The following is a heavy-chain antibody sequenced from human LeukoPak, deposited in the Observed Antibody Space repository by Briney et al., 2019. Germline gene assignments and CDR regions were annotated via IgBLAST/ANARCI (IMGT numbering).Heavy chain of an antibody. CDR1: GGSISSYY. D-gene: IGHD4-17*01. Sequence: SETLSLTCTVSGGSISSYYWSWIRQPPGKGLEGIGYIYYSGSTNYNPSLKSRVTISVDTSKNQFSLKLSSVTAADTAVYYCARVATTVTLFDYWGQGTLVTVSS. V-gene: IGHV4-59*01. J-gene: IGHJ4*02. CDR2: IYYSGST. CDR3: ARVATTVTLFDY.